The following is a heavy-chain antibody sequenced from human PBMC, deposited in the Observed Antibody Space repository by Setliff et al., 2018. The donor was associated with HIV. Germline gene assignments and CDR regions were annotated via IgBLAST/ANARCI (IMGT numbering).Heavy chain of an antibody. D-gene: IGHD3-16*02. CDR1: GYTFTDYY. CDR3: TRSRHVCGSYRDRNNWFDP. J-gene: IGHJ5*02. CDR2: IYPNTGGT. Sequence: GASVKVSCKASGYTFTDYYIHWVRQAPGQGLEWIGWIYPNTGGTNYAQKFQGRVTMTRDTSTSTVYMELSRLTSDDTAIYYCTRSRHVCGSYRDRNNWFDPWGQGTLVTVSS. V-gene: IGHV1-2*02.